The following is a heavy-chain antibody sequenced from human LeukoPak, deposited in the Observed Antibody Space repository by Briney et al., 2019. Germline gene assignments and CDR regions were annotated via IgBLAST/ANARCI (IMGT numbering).Heavy chain of an antibody. Sequence: ASVKVSCKASGYTFTSYGISWVRQAPGQGLEWMGWISAYNGNTNYAQKLQGRVTMTTDTSTSTAYTELRSLRSDDTAVYYCARDILWFGEHYYGMDVWGKGTTVTVSS. D-gene: IGHD3-10*01. CDR1: GYTFTSYG. V-gene: IGHV1-18*04. J-gene: IGHJ6*04. CDR2: ISAYNGNT. CDR3: ARDILWFGEHYYGMDV.